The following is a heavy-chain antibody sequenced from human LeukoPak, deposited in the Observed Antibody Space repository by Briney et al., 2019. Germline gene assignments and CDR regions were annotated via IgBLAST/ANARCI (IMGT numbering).Heavy chain of an antibody. J-gene: IGHJ4*02. CDR1: GGSISSGSYY. Sequence: SQTLSLTCTVSGGSISSGSYYWTWIRQPAGKGLEWIGRIYTSGSTNHNPSLKSRVTITLDTSKNQFSLKLISVTAADTAVYFCARERTDTSMDYWGQGTLVTVSS. V-gene: IGHV4-61*02. CDR2: IYTSGST. CDR3: ARERTDTSMDY. D-gene: IGHD5-18*01.